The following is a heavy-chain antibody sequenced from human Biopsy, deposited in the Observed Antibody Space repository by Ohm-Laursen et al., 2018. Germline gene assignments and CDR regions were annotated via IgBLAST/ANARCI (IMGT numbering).Heavy chain of an antibody. CDR2: ISGGGTI. V-gene: IGHV3-11*01. D-gene: IGHD4-23*01. Sequence: GSLRLSCAASGFGFSDYHLRWFRQAPGRGLEWVSYISGGGTIYYGDSLKGRVTISMDNAKNSLYLQMHSRRAEGTAVYYCARDTRWSPYSMDVWGQGTTVTVSS. J-gene: IGHJ6*02. CDR1: GFGFSDYH. CDR3: ARDTRWSPYSMDV.